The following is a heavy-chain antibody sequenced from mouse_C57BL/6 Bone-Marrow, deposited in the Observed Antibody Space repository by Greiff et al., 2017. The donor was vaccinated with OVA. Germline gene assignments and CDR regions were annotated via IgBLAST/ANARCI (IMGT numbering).Heavy chain of an antibody. V-gene: IGHV5-16*01. CDR2: INYDGSST. CDR1: GFTFSDYY. CDR3: ARDPHWGWYFDD. J-gene: IGHJ1*03. D-gene: IGHD4-1*01. Sequence: DVMLVESEGGLVQPGSSMKLSCTASGFTFSDYYMAWVRQVPETGLEWVANINYDGSSTYYPDSLKGRFIISRDNAKNMLYLQMSSLKSEDTATEYCARDPHWGWYFDDWGKGTTVTVSS.